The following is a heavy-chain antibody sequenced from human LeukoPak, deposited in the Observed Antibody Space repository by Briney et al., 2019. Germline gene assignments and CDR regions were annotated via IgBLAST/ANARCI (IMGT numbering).Heavy chain of an antibody. V-gene: IGHV3-23*01. J-gene: IGHJ5*02. Sequence: GGSLRLSCTASGLTFNNYAMSWVRQAPGKGLEWVSTISGSGTSTYHADSVKGRFTISRDNAKNSLYLQMNSLRAEDTAVYYCARDISSPAERWFDPWGQGTLVTVSS. CDR1: GLTFNNYA. CDR3: ARDISSPAERWFDP. D-gene: IGHD3-9*01. CDR2: ISGSGTST.